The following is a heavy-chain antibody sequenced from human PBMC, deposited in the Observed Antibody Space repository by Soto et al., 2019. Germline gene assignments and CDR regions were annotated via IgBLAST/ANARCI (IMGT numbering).Heavy chain of an antibody. V-gene: IGHV4-34*01. CDR2: INHSGST. D-gene: IGHD6-6*01. J-gene: IGHJ4*02. CDR3: ARASYSSSDY. Sequence: PSETLFLTFAVYGGSFGGYYWSWIPPPPGNGLESIDEINHSGSTNHNPSLNSRVTISVDTSKNQFSLKLSSVTAADTAVYYFARASYSSSDYRGQGTLVTVSS. CDR1: GGSFGGYY.